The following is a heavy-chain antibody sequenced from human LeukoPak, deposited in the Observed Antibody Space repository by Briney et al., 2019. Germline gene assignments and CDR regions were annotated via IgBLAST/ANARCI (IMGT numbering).Heavy chain of an antibody. CDR1: GGSFSGYY. CDR2: INHSGST. V-gene: IGHV4-34*01. J-gene: IGHJ4*02. CDR3: ARGRMVPATYYYGSGSYYFGY. D-gene: IGHD3-10*01. Sequence: PSETLSLTCAVYGGSFSGYYWSWIRQPPEKGLEWIGEINHSGSTNYNPSLKSRVTISVDTSKNQFSLKLSSVTAADTAVYYCARGRMVPATYYYGSGSYYFGYWSQGTLVTVSS.